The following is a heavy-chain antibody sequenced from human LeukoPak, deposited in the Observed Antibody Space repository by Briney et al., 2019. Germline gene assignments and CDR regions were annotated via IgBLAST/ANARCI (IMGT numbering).Heavy chain of an antibody. CDR2: IYHSGST. CDR3: ALYGSGSYYNSGFDY. J-gene: IGHJ4*02. Sequence: SETLSLTCTVSGGSISSGGYYWSWIRQPPGKGLEWIGYIYHSGSTYYNPSLKSRVTISVDRSKNQFSLKLGSVTAADTAVYYCALYGSGSYYNSGFDYWGQGTLVTVSS. CDR1: GGSISSGGYY. D-gene: IGHD3-10*01. V-gene: IGHV4-30-2*02.